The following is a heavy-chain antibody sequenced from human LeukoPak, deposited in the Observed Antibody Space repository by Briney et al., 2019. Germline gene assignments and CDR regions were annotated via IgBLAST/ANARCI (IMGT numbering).Heavy chain of an antibody. Sequence: SQTLSLTCAISGYSVSSNSAAWNWIRQSPSRGLERLGRTYYRSKWYNDYAVSVKSRITINPDTSKNQFSLQLNSVTPEDTAVYYCAREDWRGYCSSTSCHKGRHFDYWGQGTLVTVSS. V-gene: IGHV6-1*01. D-gene: IGHD2-2*02. J-gene: IGHJ4*02. CDR3: AREDWRGYCSSTSCHKGRHFDY. CDR1: GYSVSSNSAA. CDR2: TYYRSKWYN.